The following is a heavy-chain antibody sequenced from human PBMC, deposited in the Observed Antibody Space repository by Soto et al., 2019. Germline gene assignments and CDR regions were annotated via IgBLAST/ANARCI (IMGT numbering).Heavy chain of an antibody. J-gene: IGHJ4*02. Sequence: LRLSCAASGFIVSSNYMSWVRQAPVKGLEWVSVFYSGGRTYYAASVKGRFTISRDTSKNTLYLQMNGLRAEETAVYYCARVRRGYYGSGSYYFEYWGRGTLVTVSS. V-gene: IGHV3-53*01. CDR2: FYSGGRT. CDR1: GFIVSSNY. CDR3: ARVRRGYYGSGSYYFEY. D-gene: IGHD3-10*01.